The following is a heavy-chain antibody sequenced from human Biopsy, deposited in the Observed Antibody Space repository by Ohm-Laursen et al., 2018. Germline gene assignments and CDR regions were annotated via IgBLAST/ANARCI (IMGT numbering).Heavy chain of an antibody. CDR3: AAGTRYSSGWYNAVDF. Sequence: SVKVSCKASGDTFNGYGINWARQAPGQGLEWMGGIIPFFGTSDYAQTFQGRVTITADKSTSTSYMELTGLRSEDSAVYYCAAGTRYSSGWYNAVDFWGQGTMVTVSS. D-gene: IGHD6-19*01. V-gene: IGHV1-69*06. CDR1: GDTFNGYG. J-gene: IGHJ3*01. CDR2: IIPFFGTS.